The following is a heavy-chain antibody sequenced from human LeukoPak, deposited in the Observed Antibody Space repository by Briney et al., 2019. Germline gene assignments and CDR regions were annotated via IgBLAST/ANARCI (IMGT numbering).Heavy chain of an antibody. CDR1: GITFDDYA. CDR2: ISWNSYDI. Sequence: GRSLRLSCAASGITFDDYATHWVRQAPGKGLEWVSGISWNSYDIGYADFVKGRFTISRDNAKSSLYLQMNSLTPEDTALYYCAKDMTYDSSGYPDFWGQGTLVTVSS. V-gene: IGHV3-9*01. CDR3: AKDMTYDSSGYPDF. D-gene: IGHD3-22*01. J-gene: IGHJ4*02.